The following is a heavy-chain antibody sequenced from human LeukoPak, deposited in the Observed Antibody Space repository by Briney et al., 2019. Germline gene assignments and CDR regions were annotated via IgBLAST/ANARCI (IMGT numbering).Heavy chain of an antibody. D-gene: IGHD1-26*01. J-gene: IGHJ4*02. V-gene: IGHV4-38-2*02. CDR1: GYSISSGYY. CDR2: IYHSGST. Sequence: SETLSLTCTVSGYSISSGYYWGWIRQPPGKGLEWIGSIYHSGSTYYNPSLKSRVTISVDTSKNQFSLKLSSVTAADTAVYYCATSGSRPLDYWGQGTLVTVSS. CDR3: ATSGSRPLDY.